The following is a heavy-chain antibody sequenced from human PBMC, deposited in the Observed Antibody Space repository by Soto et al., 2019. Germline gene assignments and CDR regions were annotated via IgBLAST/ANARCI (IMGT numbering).Heavy chain of an antibody. D-gene: IGHD3-22*01. CDR1: GFTFSTYW. V-gene: IGHV3-7*01. J-gene: IGHJ6*02. CDR2: IKEDGSEK. Sequence: PGGSLRLSCAASGFTFSTYWMSWVRQAPGKGLEWVANIKEDGSEKYYVDSVEGRFTISRDNAKNSLYLQMTSLRAEDTALYYCARGWGYFDSSGFPYLYAMDVCGQGTTGTVCS. CDR3: ARGWGYFDSSGFPYLYAMDV.